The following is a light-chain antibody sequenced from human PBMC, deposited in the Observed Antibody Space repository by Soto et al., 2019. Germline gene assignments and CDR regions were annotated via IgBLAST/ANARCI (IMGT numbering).Light chain of an antibody. V-gene: IGKV1-39*01. Sequence: DIQMTQSPSSLSAFVGDRVIITCRASQSISNYLSWYQQKTGKAPDLLIYAASTLQSGVPSRFSGSGSGADFSLTISSLQPEYFATYFCQQSYSPPFSFGPGTKVDIK. CDR1: QSISNY. J-gene: IGKJ3*01. CDR3: QQSYSPPFS. CDR2: AAS.